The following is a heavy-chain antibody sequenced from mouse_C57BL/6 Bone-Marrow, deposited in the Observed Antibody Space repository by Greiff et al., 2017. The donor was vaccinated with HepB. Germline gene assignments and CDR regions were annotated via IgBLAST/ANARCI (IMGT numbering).Heavy chain of an antibody. CDR2: IDPETGGT. J-gene: IGHJ1*01. CDR1: GYTFTDYE. Sequence: QVQLQQSGAELVRPGASVTLSCKASGYTFTDYEMHWVKQTPVHGLEWIGAIDPETGGTAYNQKFKGKAILTADKSSSTAYMELRSLTSEDSAVYYCTWGVNYWYFDVWGQGTTLTVSS. CDR3: TWGVNYWYFDV. V-gene: IGHV1-15*01. D-gene: IGHD2-2*01.